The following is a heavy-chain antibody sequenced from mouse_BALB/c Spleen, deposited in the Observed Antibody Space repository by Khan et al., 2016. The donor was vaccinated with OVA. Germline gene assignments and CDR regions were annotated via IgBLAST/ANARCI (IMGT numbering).Heavy chain of an antibody. J-gene: IGHJ3*01. CDR2: INPSNGYT. CDR3: VRDGADQRNGGWVAY. D-gene: IGHD1-2*01. V-gene: IGHV1-4*01. CDR1: GYTFTSYT. Sequence: VQLVESGAELARPGASVKMSCKASGYTFTSYTIHWIKVRPGQGLEWIGFINPSNGYTNYNQKFKDKATLTADKSSTTVHMQLSSLTSDDAAVYNGVRDGADQRNGGWVAYWGQGTLVTGSA.